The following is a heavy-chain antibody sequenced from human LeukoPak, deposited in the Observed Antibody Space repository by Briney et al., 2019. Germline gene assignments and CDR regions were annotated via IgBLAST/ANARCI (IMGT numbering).Heavy chain of an antibody. CDR1: GGSFSNYY. CDR3: ARRWNYGRNYYIDV. J-gene: IGHJ6*03. CDR2: INDSGRT. Sequence: SETLSLTCAVYGGSFSNYYWSWIRQPPRRGLEWIGEINDSGRTSYNPSLMSRVTVSVDTSKNQFSLRLTSVTATDTAVYYCARRWNYGRNYYIDVWGNGATVSVSS. V-gene: IGHV4-34*01. D-gene: IGHD1-7*01.